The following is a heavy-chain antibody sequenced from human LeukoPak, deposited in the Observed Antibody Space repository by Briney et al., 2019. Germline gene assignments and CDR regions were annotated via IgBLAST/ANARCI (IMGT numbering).Heavy chain of an antibody. CDR3: AKGAYYYIGMGYFDS. J-gene: IGHJ4*02. V-gene: IGHV3-23*01. CDR1: GITFSNLA. CDR2: IIESSGNT. D-gene: IGHD5-12*01. Sequence: PGGSLRLSRAASGITFSNLAMSWVRQAPGKGLEWVSLIIESSGNTCYADTVKDPSTIQRANSKNSLYLQMTTLKAEDTALYSRAKGAYYYIGMGYFDSWGQGTLVTVSS.